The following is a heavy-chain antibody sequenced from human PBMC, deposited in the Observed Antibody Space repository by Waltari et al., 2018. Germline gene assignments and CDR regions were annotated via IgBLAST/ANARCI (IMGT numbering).Heavy chain of an antibody. J-gene: IGHJ5*02. D-gene: IGHD3-3*01. Sequence: QVQLVQSGAEVKKPGSSVKVSCKASEGTFSSFSISGVRQATGQGLGGMGGIIPIFGTANYAQKFQGRVTITADESTSTAYMELSSLRSEDTAVYYCARGENWDFWSGYYSRNWFDPWGQGTLVTVSS. CDR3: ARGENWDFWSGYYSRNWFDP. CDR1: EGTFSSFS. CDR2: IIPIFGTA. V-gene: IGHV1-69*01.